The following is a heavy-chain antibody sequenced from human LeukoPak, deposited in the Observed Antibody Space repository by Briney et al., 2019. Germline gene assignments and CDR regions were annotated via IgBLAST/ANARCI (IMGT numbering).Heavy chain of an antibody. CDR3: ARDADSSGYYLGY. D-gene: IGHD3-22*01. Sequence: SETLSLTCTVSGGSISSYYWSWIRQPPGKGLEWIGYIYYSGSTNYNPSLKSRVTISVDTSKNQFSLKLSSVTAADTAVYYCARDADSSGYYLGYWGQGTLVTVSS. V-gene: IGHV4-59*01. CDR1: GGSISSYY. J-gene: IGHJ4*02. CDR2: IYYSGST.